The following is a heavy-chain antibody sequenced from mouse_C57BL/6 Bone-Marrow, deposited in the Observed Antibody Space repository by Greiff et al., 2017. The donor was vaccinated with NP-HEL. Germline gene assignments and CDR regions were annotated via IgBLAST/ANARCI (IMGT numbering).Heavy chain of an antibody. D-gene: IGHD2-3*01. J-gene: IGHJ4*01. V-gene: IGHV14-2*01. Sequence: EVKLQESGAELVKPGASVKLSCTASGFNIKDYYMHWVKQRTEQGLEWIGRIDPEDGETKYAQKFQGKATITADTSSNTAYLQLSSLTSEDTAVYYCAFYDGYYGDYWGQGTSVTVSS. CDR1: GFNIKDYY. CDR3: AFYDGYYGDY. CDR2: IDPEDGET.